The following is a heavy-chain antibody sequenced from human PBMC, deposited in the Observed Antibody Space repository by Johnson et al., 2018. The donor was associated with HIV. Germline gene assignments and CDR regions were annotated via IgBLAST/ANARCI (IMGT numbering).Heavy chain of an antibody. D-gene: IGHD5-18*01. CDR1: GFTFSNYA. J-gene: IGHJ3*02. Sequence: VKLLESGGGLVQPGGSLRLSCAASGFTFSNYAMSWVRQAPGKGLEWVSAISGSGGSTYHADSVKGRFTISRDNSKKTLYLQMNSLRADDTAVYYCAKEGDSSGPIDAFDIWGQGTLVTVSS. V-gene: IGHV3-23*01. CDR2: ISGSGGST. CDR3: AKEGDSSGPIDAFDI.